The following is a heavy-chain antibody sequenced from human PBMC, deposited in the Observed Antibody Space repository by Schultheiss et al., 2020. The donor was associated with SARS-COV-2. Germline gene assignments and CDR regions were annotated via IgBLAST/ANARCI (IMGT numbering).Heavy chain of an antibody. J-gene: IGHJ3*02. CDR3: ARWASGVEAAFDI. Sequence: GGSLRLSCAASGFTFDDYAMHWVRQAPGKGLEWVSGISWNSGSIGYADSVKGRFTISRDNAKNSLYLQMNSLRAEDTALNYCARWASGVEAAFDIWGQGTMVTVSS. CDR1: GFTFDDYA. V-gene: IGHV3-9*01. D-gene: IGHD5-24*01. CDR2: ISWNSGSI.